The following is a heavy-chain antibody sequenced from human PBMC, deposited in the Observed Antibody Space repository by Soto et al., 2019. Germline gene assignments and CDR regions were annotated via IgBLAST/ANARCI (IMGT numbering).Heavy chain of an antibody. V-gene: IGHV1-18*01. Sequence: QVQLVQSEGELRQPGASVTVSCRASGYTFTSYGIIWVRQAPGQGLEWMGYISPNSGATTYAQNLQGRLTLTTDTSTSPAYMELRSLSSYDQAIYYCGREMWNRSGPQNFFDYWGLGALVTVSS. D-gene: IGHD6-25*01. CDR3: GREMWNRSGPQNFFDY. CDR2: ISPNSGAT. CDR1: GYTFTSYG. J-gene: IGHJ4*01.